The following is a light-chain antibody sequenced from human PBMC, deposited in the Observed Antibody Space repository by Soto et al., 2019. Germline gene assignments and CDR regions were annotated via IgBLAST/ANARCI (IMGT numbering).Light chain of an antibody. J-gene: IGLJ1*01. Sequence: QSALTQPASVSGSPGQSITISCTGTRSDVGGYKHVSWYQHHPGKAPKLMMYEVSNRPSGVSNRFSVSKSGYTASLTISGLQAEDEAAYYCNSQRSSGNRVFGTGTKLTVL. V-gene: IGLV2-14*01. CDR1: RSDVGGYKH. CDR2: EVS. CDR3: NSQRSSGNRV.